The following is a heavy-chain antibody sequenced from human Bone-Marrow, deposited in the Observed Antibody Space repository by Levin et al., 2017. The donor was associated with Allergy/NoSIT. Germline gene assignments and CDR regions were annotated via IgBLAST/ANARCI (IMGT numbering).Heavy chain of an antibody. V-gene: IGHV3-66*04. J-gene: IGHJ4*02. CDR1: GFTVSNNY. CDR2: IYSGGGT. Sequence: GGSLRLSCAVSGFTVSNNYMSWVRQAPGKGLEWVSLIYSGGGTHYADSVKARFTISRDNSKNTVYLQMNSLRAEDTAGYYCARLDFRYGSYYWGQGTLVTVSS. D-gene: IGHD3-10*01. CDR3: ARLDFRYGSYY.